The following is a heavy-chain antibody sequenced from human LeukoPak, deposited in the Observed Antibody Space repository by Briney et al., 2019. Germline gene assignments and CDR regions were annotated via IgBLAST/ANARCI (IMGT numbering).Heavy chain of an antibody. CDR1: GGSISSYY. D-gene: IGHD3-10*01. Sequence: PSETLSLTCTVSGGSISSYYWSWIRQPPGKGLEWIGYIYYSGSTNYNPSLKSRVTISVDTSKNQFSLKLSSVTAADTAVYYCARDIHNVWFGESPYYFDYWGQGTLVTVSS. J-gene: IGHJ4*02. CDR2: IYYSGST. CDR3: ARDIHNVWFGESPYYFDY. V-gene: IGHV4-59*01.